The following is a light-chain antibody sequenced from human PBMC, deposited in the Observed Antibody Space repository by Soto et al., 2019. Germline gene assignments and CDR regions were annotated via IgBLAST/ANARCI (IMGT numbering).Light chain of an antibody. CDR3: CSYTSRSTLV. J-gene: IGLJ2*01. CDR2: EVT. CDR1: NCDVGGFNY. V-gene: IGLV2-14*01. Sequence: QSALTQPASVSGSPGQSITISCTGTNCDVGGFNYVSWYQQHPDKAPKLIIFEVTDRPSGVSNRFSGSKSGNTASLTISGLQSEDEAEYYCCSYTSRSTLVFGGGTKLTVL.